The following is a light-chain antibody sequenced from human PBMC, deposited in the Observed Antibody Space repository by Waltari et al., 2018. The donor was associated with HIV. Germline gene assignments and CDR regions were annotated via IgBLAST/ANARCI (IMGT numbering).Light chain of an antibody. V-gene: IGLV2-8*01. Sequence: QSALTQPPSASGSPGQSVAISCTGSSNDIGTYNFVSWYQHHQGKAPKLLIYDVTRRPPGIPDRFSGTKSGYTASLTVSDLQVEDEADYYCVSYTEKDTFLLFGGGTKLAV. J-gene: IGLJ2*01. CDR3: VSYTEKDTFLL. CDR1: SNDIGTYNF. CDR2: DVT.